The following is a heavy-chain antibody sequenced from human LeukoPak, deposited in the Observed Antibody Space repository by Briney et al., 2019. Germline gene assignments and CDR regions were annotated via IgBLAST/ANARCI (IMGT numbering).Heavy chain of an antibody. J-gene: IGHJ4*02. Sequence: GASLRLSCAASGFTFNSYAMSWVRQAPGKGLEWVSAISGSGGSTYYADSVKGWFTISRDNSKNTLYLQMNSLRAEDTAVYYCAKSAYYDFWSGYRHYFDYWGQGTLVTVSS. CDR3: AKSAYYDFWSGYRHYFDY. CDR2: ISGSGGST. D-gene: IGHD3-3*01. CDR1: GFTFNSYA. V-gene: IGHV3-23*01.